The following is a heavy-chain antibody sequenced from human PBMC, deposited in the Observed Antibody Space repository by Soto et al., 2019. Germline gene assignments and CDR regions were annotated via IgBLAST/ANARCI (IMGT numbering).Heavy chain of an antibody. Sequence: PGESLKISCKGSGYSFTSYWIGWVRQTPGKGLEWMGIIYPGDSNTRYSPSFQGQVTISADTSNSTAYLQWSSLKASDTAMYYCAAASRALKGKYGLDVWGQGTTVTVSS. J-gene: IGHJ6*02. V-gene: IGHV5-51*01. CDR3: AAASRALKGKYGLDV. CDR1: GYSFTSYW. CDR2: IYPGDSNT. D-gene: IGHD3-10*01.